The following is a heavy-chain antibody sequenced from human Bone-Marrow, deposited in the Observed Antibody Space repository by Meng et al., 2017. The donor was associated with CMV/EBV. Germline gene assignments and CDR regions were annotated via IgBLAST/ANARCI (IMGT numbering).Heavy chain of an antibody. D-gene: IGHD3-22*01. J-gene: IGHJ4*02. CDR1: GFTFSSYS. V-gene: IGHV3-48*04. Sequence: GESLKISCAASGFTFSSYSMNWVRQAPGKGLEWVSYISSSSSTIYYADSVKGRFTISRDNAKNSLYLQMNSLRAEDTAVYYCAKDQKGYLAYYYDSSGWEGFDYWGQGTLVTVSS. CDR2: ISSSSSTI. CDR3: AKDQKGYLAYYYDSSGWEGFDY.